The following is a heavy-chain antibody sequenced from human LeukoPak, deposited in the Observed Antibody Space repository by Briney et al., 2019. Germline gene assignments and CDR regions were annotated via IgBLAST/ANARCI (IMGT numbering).Heavy chain of an antibody. J-gene: IGHJ3*02. V-gene: IGHV4-61*02. CDR2: IYTSGST. CDR1: GGSISSGSYY. Sequence: SETLSLTCTVSGGSISSGSYYWSWIRQPAGKGLEWIGRIYTSGSTNYNPSLKSRVTISVDTSKNQFSLKLSSVTAADTAVYYCARATGRPYSGSEGAFDIWGQGTMVTVSS. D-gene: IGHD1-26*01. CDR3: ARATGRPYSGSEGAFDI.